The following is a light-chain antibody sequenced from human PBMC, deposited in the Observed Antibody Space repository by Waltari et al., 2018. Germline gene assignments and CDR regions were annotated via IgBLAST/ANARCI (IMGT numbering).Light chain of an antibody. V-gene: IGLV6-57*02. J-gene: IGLJ3*02. Sequence: NVILTQPHSVSEFPGKTVTITCTASSGRIATHYVQWYQQRPGSGPTTVIYEDTKRPSGGPRRFSGSLDSSSNSASLTISGLQPEDEADYYCQSYDDFDWIFGGGTKLTVL. CDR1: SGRIATHY. CDR3: QSYDDFDWI. CDR2: EDT.